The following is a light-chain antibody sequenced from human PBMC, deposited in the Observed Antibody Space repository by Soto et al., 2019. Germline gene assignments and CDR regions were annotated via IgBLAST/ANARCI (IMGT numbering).Light chain of an antibody. J-gene: IGKJ1*01. CDR1: QSISSW. CDR2: DAS. V-gene: IGKV1-5*01. CDR3: QQYNSYPWT. Sequence: QSPSTLSASVGDRVTITCRASQSISSWLAWYQQKPGKAPKLLIYDASSLESGAPSRFSGSGSGTEFTLTISSLQPDDFATYYCQQYNSYPWTFGQGTRWIS.